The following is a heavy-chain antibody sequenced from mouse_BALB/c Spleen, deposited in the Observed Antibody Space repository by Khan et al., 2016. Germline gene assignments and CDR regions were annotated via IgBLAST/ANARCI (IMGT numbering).Heavy chain of an antibody. D-gene: IGHD2-4*01. CDR1: GYSITSGYS. V-gene: IGHV3-1*02. CDR3: ARSHYDYSWFAY. CDR2: IHYSGRT. J-gene: IGHJ3*01. Sequence: EVQLQESGPDLVKPSQSLSLTCTVTGYSITSGYSWHWIRQFPGTKLEWNGYIHYSGRTNYNPSLKSRISITRATYKNQFVLQLNAVTTEDIATDYCARSHYDYSWFAYWCQGTLVTVS.